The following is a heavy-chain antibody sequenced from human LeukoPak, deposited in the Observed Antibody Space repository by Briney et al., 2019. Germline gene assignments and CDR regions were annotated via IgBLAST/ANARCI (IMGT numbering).Heavy chain of an antibody. CDR3: ARELVLYYYYYYGMDV. CDR1: GYTFTSYD. Sequence: ASVKVPCKASGYTFTSYDINWVRQATGQGLEWMGWMNPNSGNTGYAQKFQGRVTMTRNTSISTAYMELSSLRSEDTAVYYCARELVLYYYYYYGMDVWGQGTTVTVSS. V-gene: IGHV1-8*01. CDR2: MNPNSGNT. D-gene: IGHD6-13*01. J-gene: IGHJ6*02.